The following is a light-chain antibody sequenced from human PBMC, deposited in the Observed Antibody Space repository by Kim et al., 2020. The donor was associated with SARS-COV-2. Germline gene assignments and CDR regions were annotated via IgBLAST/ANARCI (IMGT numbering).Light chain of an antibody. Sequence: DTQMTQSPSSLSAFAGDRVTITCRASQNIGRYLNWYQHKPGKAPKLLIYAASNLQSEVPSRFSGSGSGTDFTLTISSLEPEDFATYYCQQSFSTPRTFGQGTKVDIK. V-gene: IGKV1-39*01. CDR2: AAS. CDR3: QQSFSTPRT. CDR1: QNIGRY. J-gene: IGKJ1*01.